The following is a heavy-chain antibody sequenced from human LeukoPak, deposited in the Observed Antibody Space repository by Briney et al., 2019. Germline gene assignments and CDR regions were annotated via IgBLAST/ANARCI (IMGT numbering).Heavy chain of an antibody. CDR1: GSTFSNAW. Sequence: PGGSLRLSCAASGSTFSNAWMSWVRQAPGKGLEWVSAISGSGGSTYYADSVKGRFTISRDNSKNTLYLQMNSLRAEDTAVYYCAKARKQWLVLGWFDPWGQGTLVTVSS. J-gene: IGHJ5*02. CDR3: AKARKQWLVLGWFDP. CDR2: ISGSGGST. V-gene: IGHV3-23*01. D-gene: IGHD6-19*01.